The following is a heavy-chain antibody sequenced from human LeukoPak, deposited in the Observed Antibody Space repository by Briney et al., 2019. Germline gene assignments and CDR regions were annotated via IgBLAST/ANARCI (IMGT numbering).Heavy chain of an antibody. V-gene: IGHV3-23*01. CDR3: AKYMEYTSSWVEY. J-gene: IGHJ4*02. D-gene: IGHD6-13*01. CDR2: ISGRGGST. Sequence: GGSLRLPCAASRFPFSNYALSWVRPAPGKGLEWVSAISGRGGSTSYADSVKGRFTISRDNSKNTLYLQMNSLRAEDTALYYCAKYMEYTSSWVEYWGQGTLVTVSS. CDR1: RFPFSNYA.